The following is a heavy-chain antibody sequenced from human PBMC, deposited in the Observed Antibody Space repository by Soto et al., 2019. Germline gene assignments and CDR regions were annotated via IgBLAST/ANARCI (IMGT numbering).Heavy chain of an antibody. Sequence: QVQLVESGGGLVKPGGSLRLSCVASGFGFSDYYMTWIRQAPGKGLEWISYISSTTNYIYYGDSMKGRFTISRDNAKNSLYLEMNSLRAEDTAVYYCARESEDLTSNFDYWGQGTLVTVSS. V-gene: IGHV3-11*06. CDR2: ISSTTNYI. J-gene: IGHJ4*02. CDR1: GFGFSDYY. CDR3: ARESEDLTSNFDY.